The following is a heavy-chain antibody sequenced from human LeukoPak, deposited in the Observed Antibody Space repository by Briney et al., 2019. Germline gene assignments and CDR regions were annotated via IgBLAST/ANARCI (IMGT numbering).Heavy chain of an antibody. CDR2: IYYSGST. V-gene: IGHV4-61*01. CDR1: GGSVSSGTYY. CDR3: ARVEWFGELSPFDI. J-gene: IGHJ3*02. Sequence: SETLSLTCTVSGGSVSSGTYYWSWIRQPLGEGLEWIGYIYYSGSTNYNPSLKSRVTISVDTSKNQFSLKLSSVTAADTAVYYCARVEWFGELSPFDIWGQGTMVTVSS. D-gene: IGHD3-10*01.